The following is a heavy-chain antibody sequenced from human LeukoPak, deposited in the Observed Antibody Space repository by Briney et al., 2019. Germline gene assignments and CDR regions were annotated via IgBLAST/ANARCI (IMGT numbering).Heavy chain of an antibody. CDR3: ARGGYSSSSPQDY. J-gene: IGHJ4*02. CDR2: ISGSGAKT. V-gene: IGHV3-23*01. CDR1: GFTFRSYA. D-gene: IGHD6-13*01. Sequence: GGSLRLSCEASGFTFRSYAMTWVRQAPGKGLEWVSAISGSGAKTYYTDSVKGRFTISRDNSKNTLYLQMNSLRAEDTAVYYCARGGYSSSSPQDYWGQGTLVTVSS.